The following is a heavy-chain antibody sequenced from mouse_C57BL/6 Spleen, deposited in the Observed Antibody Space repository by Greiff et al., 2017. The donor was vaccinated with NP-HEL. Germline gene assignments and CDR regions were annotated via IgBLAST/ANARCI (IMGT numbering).Heavy chain of an antibody. J-gene: IGHJ4*01. V-gene: IGHV1-26*01. Sequence: VHVKQSGPELVKPGASVKISCKASGYTFTDYYMNWVKQSHGKSLEWIGDINPNNGGTSYNQKFKGKATLTVDKSSSTAYMELRSLTSEDSAVYYCARGLDYYAMGYWGQGTSVTVSS. CDR3: ARGLDYYAMGY. CDR1: GYTFTDYY. CDR2: INPNNGGT.